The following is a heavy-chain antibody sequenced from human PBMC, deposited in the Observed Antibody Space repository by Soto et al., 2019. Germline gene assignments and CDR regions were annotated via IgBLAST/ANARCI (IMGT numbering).Heavy chain of an antibody. J-gene: IGHJ4*02. D-gene: IGHD3-16*02. CDR3: ARLPLRLGELSVPDY. Sequence: GGSLRLSCAASGFTFDDYFMSWVHQAPGKGLEWVSGIKWNGGGTGYADSVKGRFTISRDNSKNTLYLQMNSLRAEDTAVYYCARLPLRLGELSVPDYWGQGTLVTVSS. CDR2: IKWNGGGT. CDR1: GFTFDDYF. V-gene: IGHV3-20*04.